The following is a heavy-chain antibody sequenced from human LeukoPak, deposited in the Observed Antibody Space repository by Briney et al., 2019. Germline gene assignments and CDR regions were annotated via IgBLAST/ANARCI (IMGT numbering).Heavy chain of an antibody. CDR1: GGSISSSSYY. Sequence: SETLSLTCTVPGGSISSSSYYWSWIRQPPGKGLEWIGEINHSGSTNYNPSLKSRVTISVDTSKNQFSLKLSSVTAADTAVYYCARGRRGYSYGRYYFDYWGQGTLVTVSS. CDR3: ARGRRGYSYGRYYFDY. D-gene: IGHD5-18*01. J-gene: IGHJ4*02. CDR2: INHSGST. V-gene: IGHV4-39*07.